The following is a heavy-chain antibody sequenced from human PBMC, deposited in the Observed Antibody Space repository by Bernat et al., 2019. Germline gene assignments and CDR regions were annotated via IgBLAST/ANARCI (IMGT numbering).Heavy chain of an antibody. CDR3: AKVTGIVTPHY. J-gene: IGHJ4*02. V-gene: IGHV3-23*01. D-gene: IGHD1-26*01. CDR2: ISNSGVST. Sequence: EVQLLESGGGLVQPGGSLILSCAASGFTFGSYTMSWVRQAPGKGLEWVSTISNSGVSTYYADSVKGRFTISRDNSKNTLNLQMNSLRAEDTAVYYCAKVTGIVTPHYWGQGTLVTVSS. CDR1: GFTFGSYT.